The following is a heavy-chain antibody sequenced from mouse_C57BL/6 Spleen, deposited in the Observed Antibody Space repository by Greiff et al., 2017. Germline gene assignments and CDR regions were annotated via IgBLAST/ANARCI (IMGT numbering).Heavy chain of an antibody. D-gene: IGHD1-1*01. J-gene: IGHJ1*03. V-gene: IGHV5-9*01. Sequence: EVKVVESGGGLVKPGGSLKLSCAASGFTFSSYTMSWVRQTPEKRLEWVATISGGGGNTYYPDRVKGRFTISRDNAKNTLYLQMSSLRSEDTALYYCARRTVVARYFDVWGTGTTVTVSS. CDR2: ISGGGGNT. CDR3: ARRTVVARYFDV. CDR1: GFTFSSYT.